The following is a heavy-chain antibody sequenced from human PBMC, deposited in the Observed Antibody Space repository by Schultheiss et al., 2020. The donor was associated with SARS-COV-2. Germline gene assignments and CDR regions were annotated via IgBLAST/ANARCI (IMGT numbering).Heavy chain of an antibody. CDR2: INHSGST. V-gene: IGHV4-34*01. D-gene: IGHD4-11*01. Sequence: SETLSLTCTVSGGSISSYYWSWIRQPPGKGLEWIGEINHSGSTNYNPSLKSRVTISVDTSKNQFSLKLSSVTAADTAVYYCARAVHDYSNYGAWGYGMDVWGQGTTVTVSS. J-gene: IGHJ6*02. CDR3: ARAVHDYSNYGAWGYGMDV. CDR1: GGSISSYY.